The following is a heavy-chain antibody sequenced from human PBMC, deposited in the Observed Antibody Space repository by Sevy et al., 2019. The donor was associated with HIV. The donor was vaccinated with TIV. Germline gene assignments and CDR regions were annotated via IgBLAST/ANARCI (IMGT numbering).Heavy chain of an antibody. D-gene: IGHD2-15*01. CDR3: AREDIVLGEDNYYGIDV. CDR2: IHSGGKI. J-gene: IGHJ6*02. CDR1: GFTFSDYG. Sequence: GGSLRLSCAASGFTFSDYGMQWVRQAPGKGLEWVSVIHSGGKISYADSVQGRFTISRDNSKNTLYLQMNSLRAEDTAVYYCAREDIVLGEDNYYGIDVWGQGTTVTVSS. V-gene: IGHV3-NL1*01.